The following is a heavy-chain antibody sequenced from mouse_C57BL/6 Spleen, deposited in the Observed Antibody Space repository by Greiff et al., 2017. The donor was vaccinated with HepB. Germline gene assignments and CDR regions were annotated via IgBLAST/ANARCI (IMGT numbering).Heavy chain of an antibody. CDR3: ARGGDYDYFYAMDY. J-gene: IGHJ4*01. D-gene: IGHD2-4*01. V-gene: IGHV1-76*01. Sequence: VKVVESGAELVRPGASVKLSCKASGYTFTDYYINWVKQRPGQGLEWIARIYPGSGNTYYNEKFKGKATLTAEKSSSTAYMQLSSLTSEDSAVYFCARGGDYDYFYAMDYWGQGTSVTVSS. CDR1: GYTFTDYY. CDR2: IYPGSGNT.